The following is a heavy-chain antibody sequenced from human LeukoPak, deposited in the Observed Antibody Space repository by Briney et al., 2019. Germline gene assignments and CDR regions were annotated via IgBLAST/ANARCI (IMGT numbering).Heavy chain of an antibody. V-gene: IGHV4-4*02. CDR2: IYHSGST. CDR1: GGSISSSNW. D-gene: IGHD3-3*01. Sequence: SGTLSLTCDVSGGSISSSNWWSWVRQPPGKGLEWIGEIYHSGSTYSNPSLQSRVTISVDKSKNHFSLRLTSVTAADTAVYYCARLLVRPRYDSHRQVRVGYFDYWGQGTLVTVSS. CDR3: ARLLVRPRYDSHRQVRVGYFDY. J-gene: IGHJ4*02.